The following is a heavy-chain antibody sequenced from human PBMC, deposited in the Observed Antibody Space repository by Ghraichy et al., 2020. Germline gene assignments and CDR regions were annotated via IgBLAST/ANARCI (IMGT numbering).Heavy chain of an antibody. D-gene: IGHD2-15*01. CDR1: GFTFSSYS. J-gene: IGHJ6*02. V-gene: IGHV3-48*02. CDR3: ARDCSGGSCYHDYYYGMDV. Sequence: GGSLRLSCAASGFTFSSYSMNWVRQAPGKGLEWVSYISSSSSTIYYADSVKGRFTISRDNAKNSLYLQMNSLRDEDTAVYYCARDCSGGSCYHDYYYGMDVWGQGTTVTVSS. CDR2: ISSSSSTI.